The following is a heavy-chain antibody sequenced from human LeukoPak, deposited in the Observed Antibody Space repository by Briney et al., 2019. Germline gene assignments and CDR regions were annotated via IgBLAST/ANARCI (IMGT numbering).Heavy chain of an antibody. CDR1: GFTFSSYS. CDR3: ARGITTIVGYFDY. CDR2: ISSSSSYI. J-gene: IGHJ4*02. D-gene: IGHD3-22*01. Sequence: GGSLRLSCAASGFTFSSYSMNWVRQAPGKGLEWVSSISSSSSYIYYADSVKGRFTISRDNAKNSLYLQMNSLRAEDTAVYYCARGITTIVGYFDYWGQGTLVTVSS. V-gene: IGHV3-21*01.